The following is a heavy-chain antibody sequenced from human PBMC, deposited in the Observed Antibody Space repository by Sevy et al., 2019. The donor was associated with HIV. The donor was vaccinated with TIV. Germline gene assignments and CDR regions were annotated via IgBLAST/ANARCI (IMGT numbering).Heavy chain of an antibody. D-gene: IGHD6-13*01. V-gene: IGHV4-59*01. Sequence: SETLSLTCTVSRGSISTYYWTWIRQPPGKGLEWIGYIYYSGRTDYNPSLKSRVTMSIDTSKNQLSLKLRSVTAADTAVYSCTRGGPNQQQLDYFDYWGQGTLVTVSS. J-gene: IGHJ4*02. CDR1: RGSISTYY. CDR2: IYYSGRT. CDR3: TRGGPNQQQLDYFDY.